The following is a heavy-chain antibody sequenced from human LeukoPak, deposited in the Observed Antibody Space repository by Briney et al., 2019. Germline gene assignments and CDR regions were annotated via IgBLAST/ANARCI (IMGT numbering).Heavy chain of an antibody. D-gene: IGHD6-6*01. CDR3: ARDRGPYSSSSGPVDS. J-gene: IGHJ4*02. V-gene: IGHV3-7*01. Sequence: PGGSLRLSCAASGFTFSSYWMSWVRQAPGKGLQWVANIKRDGSEKYYVDSVKGRFTISRDNAKNSLYLQMNSLRAEDTAVYYCARDRGPYSSSSGPVDSWGQGTLVHVSS. CDR1: GFTFSSYW. CDR2: IKRDGSEK.